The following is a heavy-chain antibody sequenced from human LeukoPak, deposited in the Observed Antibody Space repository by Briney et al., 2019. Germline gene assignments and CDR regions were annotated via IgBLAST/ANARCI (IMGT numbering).Heavy chain of an antibody. Sequence: SETLFLTFAVHGGSFSGYYWSWIRRPPGKRLEWIGEIHHSGRTNYNPSLKSRATISAATSKNQSSLKLSSATAAETAVYYCARGVSPKAMGGRRFDYWGQGTPVTVSS. CDR2: IHHSGRT. J-gene: IGHJ4*02. D-gene: IGHD1-26*01. CDR1: GGSFSGYY. V-gene: IGHV4-34*01. CDR3: ARGVSPKAMGGRRFDY.